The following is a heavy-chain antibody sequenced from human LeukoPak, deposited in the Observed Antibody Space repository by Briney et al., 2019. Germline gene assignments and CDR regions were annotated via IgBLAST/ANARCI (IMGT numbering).Heavy chain of an antibody. CDR1: VYTFTGYH. Sequence: GASVKVSCKASVYTFTGYHMHWVRQAPGQGLEWMGWIIPNSGATRFAQKFQGRVTMTRDTSISTAYMELSGLRSDDTAVYYCARDSGYCTTTNCFHPFDSWGQGTLVTVSS. D-gene: IGHD2-2*01. CDR3: ARDSGYCTTTNCFHPFDS. CDR2: IIPNSGAT. J-gene: IGHJ4*02. V-gene: IGHV1-2*02.